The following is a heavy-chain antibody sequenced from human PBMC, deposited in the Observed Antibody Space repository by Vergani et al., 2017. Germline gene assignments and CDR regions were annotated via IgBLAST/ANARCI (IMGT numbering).Heavy chain of an antibody. D-gene: IGHD1-14*01. V-gene: IGHV3-23*04. CDR2: ISSGGGDI. J-gene: IGHJ5*02. CDR3: ARDLRLLYNRFDP. CDR1: GFSFTTYA. Sequence: EVQLVESGGGLVKPGGSLRLSCAASGFSFTTYAMSWVRQAPGKGLEWVSTISSGGGDIFYADSVKGRFTISRDNSKSTMYLQMNSLRDEDTGVYYCARDLRLLYNRFDPWGQGTLVTVSS.